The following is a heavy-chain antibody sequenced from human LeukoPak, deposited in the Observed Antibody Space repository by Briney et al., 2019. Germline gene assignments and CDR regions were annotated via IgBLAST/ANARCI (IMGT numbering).Heavy chain of an antibody. CDR2: ISSSSSYI. J-gene: IGHJ6*03. CDR1: GFTFSSYS. V-gene: IGHV3-21*01. D-gene: IGHD3-10*01. Sequence: PGGSLRLSCAASGFTFSSYSMNWVRQAPGKGLEWVSSISSSSSYIYYADSVKGRFTVSRDNAKNTVYLQMSSLRAEDTAVYYCAGGGYGHNMDVWGEGTTVTVSS. CDR3: AGGGYGHNMDV.